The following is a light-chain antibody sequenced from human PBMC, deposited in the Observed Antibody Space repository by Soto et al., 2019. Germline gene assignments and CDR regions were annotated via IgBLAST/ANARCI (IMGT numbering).Light chain of an antibody. J-gene: IGKJ1*01. CDR1: QSVSSN. Sequence: EIVMTQSPATLSVSPGERATLSCRASQSVSSNLAWYQQKPGQAPRLLIYGASTRATGIPARFSGSGSGADFTLTISRLEPEDSAVYHCQQYGSSPTTFGQGTKVDI. V-gene: IGKV3-15*01. CDR2: GAS. CDR3: QQYGSSPTT.